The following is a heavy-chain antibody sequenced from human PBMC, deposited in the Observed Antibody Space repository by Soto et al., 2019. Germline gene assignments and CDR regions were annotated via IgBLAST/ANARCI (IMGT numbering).Heavy chain of an antibody. J-gene: IGHJ5*02. V-gene: IGHV1-69*13. Sequence: GASVKVYCKASGGTFSSYAISWVRQAPGQGLEWMGGIIPIFGTGNYAQKFQGRVTITADESTSTAYMELSSLRSEDTAVYYCARARTSSCPVGCWFDPWGQGTLVTVSS. D-gene: IGHD2-15*01. CDR1: GGTFSSYA. CDR2: IIPIFGTG. CDR3: ARARTSSCPVGCWFDP.